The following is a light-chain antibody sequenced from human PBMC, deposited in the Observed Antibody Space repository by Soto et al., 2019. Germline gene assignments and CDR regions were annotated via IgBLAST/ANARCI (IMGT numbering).Light chain of an antibody. J-gene: IGKJ3*01. CDR1: QIISTSS. Sequence: EIVFTHSPITLSLSPVERATLNFRASQIISTSSLALYRQKPGQAPRLLIFGASIRATGIPDRFSGSGSGTDLTLTISRVEPEDFAVYYCQNYGSSPFSFGPGTKVDIK. V-gene: IGKV3-20*01. CDR3: QNYGSSPFS. CDR2: GAS.